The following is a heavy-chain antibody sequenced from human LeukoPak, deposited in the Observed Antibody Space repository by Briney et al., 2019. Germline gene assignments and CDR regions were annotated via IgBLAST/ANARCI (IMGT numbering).Heavy chain of an antibody. J-gene: IGHJ4*02. CDR3: AKERQTGDYFTSDY. CDR1: GFTFSSYT. D-gene: IGHD4-17*01. Sequence: GGSLRLSCAASGFTFSSYTMSWVRQAPGEGLEWLSAINNRGSSTYYAGSVKDRFTISRDNSENTLYLQMNSLTVDDTAVYFRAKERQTGDYFTSDYWGQGTLVTVSS. V-gene: IGHV3-23*01. CDR2: INNRGSST.